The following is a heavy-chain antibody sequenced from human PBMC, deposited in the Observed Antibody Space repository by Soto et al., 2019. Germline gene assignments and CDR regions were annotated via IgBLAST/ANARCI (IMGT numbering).Heavy chain of an antibody. V-gene: IGHV5-51*01. Sequence: PGESLKISCQGSGYSFSKYWIGWVRQMPGRDLEWMGITYPDDFDIRYSPSLQGHVVISVDKSISTAYLQWSSLRASDTAMYYCARQIYDSDTGPNFQYYFDSWGQGTPVTVSS. CDR2: TYPDDFDI. J-gene: IGHJ4*02. CDR3: ARQIYDSDTGPNFQYYFDS. CDR1: GYSFSKYW. D-gene: IGHD3-22*01.